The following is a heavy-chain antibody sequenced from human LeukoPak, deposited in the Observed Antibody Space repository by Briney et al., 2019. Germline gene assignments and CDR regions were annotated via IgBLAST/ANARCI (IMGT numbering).Heavy chain of an antibody. J-gene: IGHJ4*02. CDR1: GFTISSYS. D-gene: IGHD2-15*01. CDR2: ISSSSSAI. Sequence: GGSLRLFCAASGFTISSYSMNWVRQAPGKGLEWVSYISSSSSAIYYADSVKGRFTISRDNAKNSLYLQMNSLRAEDTAVYYCARDPEPSDIVVVVAAEYYFDYWGQGTLVTVSS. V-gene: IGHV3-48*01. CDR3: ARDPEPSDIVVVVAAEYYFDY.